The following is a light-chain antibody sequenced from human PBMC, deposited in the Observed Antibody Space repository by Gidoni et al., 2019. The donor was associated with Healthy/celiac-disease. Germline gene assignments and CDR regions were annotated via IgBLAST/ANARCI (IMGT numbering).Light chain of an antibody. Sequence: QSVLTHPPSASGTPGQRVTISCSGGSSNIGSNTVNWYQQLPGTAPKLLIFINNQRPSGVPDRFSGSKSGTSASLAISGLQSEDEADYYCAACDDSLNGVVFGGGTKLTVL. V-gene: IGLV1-44*01. CDR2: INN. CDR1: SSNIGSNT. J-gene: IGLJ2*01. CDR3: AACDDSLNGVV.